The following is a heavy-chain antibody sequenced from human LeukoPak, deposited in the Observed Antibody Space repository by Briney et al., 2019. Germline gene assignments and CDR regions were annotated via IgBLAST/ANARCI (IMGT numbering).Heavy chain of an antibody. CDR3: ARLSVGNIDY. V-gene: IGHV3-7*01. Sequence: QAGGSLRLSCAASGFIFSSYWMTWVRQAPGKGLEWVANIKQAGSENSYVDSVKGRFTISRDNAKNSLYLQMNSLRAEDTAVYYCARLSVGNIDYWGQGTLVTVSS. CDR1: GFIFSSYW. J-gene: IGHJ4*02. CDR2: IKQAGSEN. D-gene: IGHD2/OR15-2a*01.